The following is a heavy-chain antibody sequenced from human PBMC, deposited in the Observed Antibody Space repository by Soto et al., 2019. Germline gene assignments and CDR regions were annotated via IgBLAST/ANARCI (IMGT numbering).Heavy chain of an antibody. V-gene: IGHV4-59*12. CDR3: ASRPNYFDY. J-gene: IGHJ4*02. CDR2: IYYSGST. Sequence: SETLSLTCTVSGGSISSYYWSWIRQPPGKGLEWIGYIYYSGSTKYNPSLKSRVTISVDTSKNQFSLRLTSVTAADTAVYYCASRPNYFDYWGQGTLVTVS. CDR1: GGSISSYY.